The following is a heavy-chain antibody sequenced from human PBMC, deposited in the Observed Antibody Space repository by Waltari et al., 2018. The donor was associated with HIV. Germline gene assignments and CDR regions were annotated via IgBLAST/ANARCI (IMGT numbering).Heavy chain of an antibody. CDR2: IWYDGSNK. J-gene: IGHJ4*02. CDR3: ARRSGYYGYFDY. CDR1: GFTFSSYG. D-gene: IGHD3-16*01. V-gene: IGHV3-33*01. Sequence: QVQLVESGGGVVQPGRSLRLSCAASGFTFSSYGMHWVRQAPGKGLEWVAVIWYDGSNKYYADSVKGRFTISRDNSKNTLYLQMNSLRAEDTAVYYCARRSGYYGYFDYWGQGTLVTVSS.